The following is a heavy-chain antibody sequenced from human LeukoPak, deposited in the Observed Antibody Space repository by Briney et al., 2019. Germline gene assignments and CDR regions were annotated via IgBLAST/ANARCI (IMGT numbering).Heavy chain of an antibody. V-gene: IGHV4-59*01. CDR2: IYYSGST. Sequence: SETLSLTCTVSGGSISSYYWSWIRQPPGTGQEWIGYIYYSGSTNYSPSLECQVTISVDTSKNQCSLELSSVTAADSAVDYCARVQSKSMVRGVHDYWGRGRLVTVSS. CDR3: ARVQSKSMVRGVHDY. D-gene: IGHD3-10*01. CDR1: GGSISSYY. J-gene: IGHJ4*02.